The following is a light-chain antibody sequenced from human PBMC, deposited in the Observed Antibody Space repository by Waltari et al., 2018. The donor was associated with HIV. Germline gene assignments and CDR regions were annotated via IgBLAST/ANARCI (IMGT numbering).Light chain of an antibody. CDR2: EDS. J-gene: IGLJ3*02. CDR3: YSTDSSGNQGV. CDR1: AWPKKY. V-gene: IGLV3-10*01. Sequence: SYELTQPPPVSVYPGETDRITCDGGAWPKKYAYWYQQKSGQGPVRVIYEDSKRPSGIPERFSGSSSGTMATLTISGAQVEDEADYYCYSTDSSGNQGVFGGGTKLTVL.